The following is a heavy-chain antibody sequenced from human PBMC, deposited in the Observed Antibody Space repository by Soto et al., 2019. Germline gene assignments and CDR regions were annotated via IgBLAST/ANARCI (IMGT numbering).Heavy chain of an antibody. D-gene: IGHD6-13*01. Sequence: SVKVSCKASGGTFSSYAISWVRQAPGQGLEWMGGIIPIFGTANYAQKFQGRVTITADESTSTAYMELSSLRSEDTAVYYCARKAAADAYYYYGMDVWGQGTTVTVSS. CDR2: IIPIFGTA. CDR3: ARKAAADAYYYYGMDV. J-gene: IGHJ6*02. CDR1: GGTFSSYA. V-gene: IGHV1-69*13.